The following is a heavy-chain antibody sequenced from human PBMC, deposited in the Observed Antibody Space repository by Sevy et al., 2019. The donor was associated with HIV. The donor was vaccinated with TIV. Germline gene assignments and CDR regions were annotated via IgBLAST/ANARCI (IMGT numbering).Heavy chain of an antibody. CDR1: GFTFEDYA. CDR2: ISWNSGRI. Sequence: GGSLRLSCAASGFTFEDYALHWVRQVPGKGLEWVSGISWNSGRIGYADSVKGRFTISRDNAKNSLYLQMNSLRAEDTAFYYCAKDSYYDCSGYFDAWGQGTLVTVSS. CDR3: AKDSYYDCSGYFDA. V-gene: IGHV3-9*01. D-gene: IGHD3-22*01. J-gene: IGHJ4*02.